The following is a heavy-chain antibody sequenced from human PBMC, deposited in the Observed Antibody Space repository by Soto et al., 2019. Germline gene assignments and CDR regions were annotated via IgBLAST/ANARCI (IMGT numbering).Heavy chain of an antibody. CDR1: GFTFSDHY. V-gene: IGHV3-72*01. Sequence: EVQLVESGGGLVQPGGSLRLSCAASGFTFSDHYMDWVRQAPGKGLEWVGRIRNNVNSYTTEYAASVKGRFTISRDDSKNSLYLQMNSLKIEDTAVYYCARGGLDRPYRSFDLWGRGTLVTVSS. CDR2: IRNNVNSYTT. CDR3: ARGGLDRPYRSFDL. J-gene: IGHJ2*01. D-gene: IGHD3-16*01.